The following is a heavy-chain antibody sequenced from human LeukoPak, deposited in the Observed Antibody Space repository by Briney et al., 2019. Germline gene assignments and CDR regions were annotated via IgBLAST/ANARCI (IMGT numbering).Heavy chain of an antibody. J-gene: IGHJ3*01. CDR1: GGSISSSNW. CDR2: IYHSGST. V-gene: IGHV4-4*02. CDR3: ARARVYDSSGYAD. Sequence: PSETLSLTCAVSGGSISSSNWWSWVRQPPGKGLEWIGEIYHSGSTNYNPSLKSRVTISVDKSKNQFSLKLSSVTAADTAVYYCARARVYDSSGYADWGQGTMVTVSS. D-gene: IGHD3-22*01.